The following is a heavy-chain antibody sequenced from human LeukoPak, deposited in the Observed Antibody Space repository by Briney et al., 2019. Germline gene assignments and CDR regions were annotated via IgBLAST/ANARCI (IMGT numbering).Heavy chain of an antibody. CDR1: GFTLSSYA. D-gene: IGHD1-26*01. CDR2: ISVSGNT. V-gene: IGHV3-23*01. J-gene: IGHJ4*02. Sequence: GGSLRLSCAASGFTLSSYAMSWVRQGPGKGLEWVSAISVSGNTYYADSVKGRFTISRDNSKNTLYLQMNSLRAEDTAIYYCAKAGSIRFDYWGQGTLVTVSS. CDR3: AKAGSIRFDY.